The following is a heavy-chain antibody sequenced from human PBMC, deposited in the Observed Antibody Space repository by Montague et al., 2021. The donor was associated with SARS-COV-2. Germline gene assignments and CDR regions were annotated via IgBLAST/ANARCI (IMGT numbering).Heavy chain of an antibody. CDR1: GFTFNNYS. V-gene: IGHV3-30*18. D-gene: IGHD3-10*01. J-gene: IGHJ3*02. CDR2: ISYEGSKI. Sequence: SLRLSCAVSGFTFNNYSMHWVRQAPGKGLEWVAVISYEGSKIFYADSVEGRLTISRDSSKNTVYLQMNSLRAEDTAVYYCAKPTSIFWFGKFTADAFDIWGQGTMVTVSS. CDR3: AKPTSIFWFGKFTADAFDI.